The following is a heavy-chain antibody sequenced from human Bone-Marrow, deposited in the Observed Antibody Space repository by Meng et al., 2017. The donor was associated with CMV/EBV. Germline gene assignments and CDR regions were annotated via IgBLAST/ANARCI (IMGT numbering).Heavy chain of an antibody. CDR3: ARVLFQSDYYLSWFDP. J-gene: IGHJ5*02. CDR2: IIPIFGTA. CDR1: GGTFSSYA. Sequence: SVKVSCKASGGTFSSYAISWVRQAPGQGLEWMGGIIPIFGTANYAQKFQGRVTITTDESTSTAYMELSSLRSEDTAVYYCARVLFQSDYYLSWFDPWGQGTLVTVSS. V-gene: IGHV1-69*05. D-gene: IGHD3-22*01.